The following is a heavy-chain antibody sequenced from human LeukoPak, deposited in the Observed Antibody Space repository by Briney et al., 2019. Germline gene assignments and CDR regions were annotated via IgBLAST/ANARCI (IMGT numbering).Heavy chain of an antibody. D-gene: IGHD1-26*01. CDR3: TRFPRNSAYVDY. CDR2: IKQDGSVK. J-gene: IGHJ4*02. V-gene: IGHV3-7*01. CDR1: GSTFSSYW. Sequence: GGSLRLSCAASGSTFSSYWMSWVRQAPGKGLEWVANIKQDGSVKNYVDSVKGRFTISRDNAKNSLYLQMTSLRAEDTAVYYCTRFPRNSAYVDYWGQGTLVTVSS.